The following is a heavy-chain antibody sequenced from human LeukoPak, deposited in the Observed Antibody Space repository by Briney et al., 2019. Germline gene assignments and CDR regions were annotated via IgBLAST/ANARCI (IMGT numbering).Heavy chain of an antibody. CDR3: ARGLFVPNSLPMDV. D-gene: IGHD2-15*01. CDR1: GGSISSYY. J-gene: IGHJ6*02. V-gene: IGHV4-34*01. CDR2: INHIGST. Sequence: SETLSLTCTVSGGSISSYYLSWIRQPPGKGLEWIGEINHIGSTNYNPSLKSRVTISVDTSKNQFSLKLNSVTAADTAVFYCARGLFVPNSLPMDVWCQGTTVTVSS.